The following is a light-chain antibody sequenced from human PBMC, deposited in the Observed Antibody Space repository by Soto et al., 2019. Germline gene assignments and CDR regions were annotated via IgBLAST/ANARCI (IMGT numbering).Light chain of an antibody. Sequence: EIVLTQSPGTLSLSPGEGATLSCRASQTVGSNYLAWYQQKPGQAPRLLIYGASRRATGIPDRFSGSGSGTDFTLSIIRLEPEDFAGYYCQQYGYSPPWTFGQGTKVETK. V-gene: IGKV3-20*01. CDR2: GAS. J-gene: IGKJ1*01. CDR3: QQYGYSPPWT. CDR1: QTVGSNY.